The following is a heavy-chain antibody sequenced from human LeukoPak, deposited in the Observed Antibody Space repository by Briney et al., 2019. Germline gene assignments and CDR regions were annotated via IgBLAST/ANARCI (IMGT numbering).Heavy chain of an antibody. Sequence: ASVKVSCKASGYTFTSYYMHWLRQAPGQGLEWMGIINPSGGSSSYAQKFQGRVTMTRDTSTSTVYMELSSLRSEDTAVYYCARVLYSSGWYAPGFDYWGEGTLVTVSS. CDR2: INPSGGSS. D-gene: IGHD6-19*01. CDR3: ARVLYSSGWYAPGFDY. CDR1: GYTFTSYY. J-gene: IGHJ4*02. V-gene: IGHV1-46*03.